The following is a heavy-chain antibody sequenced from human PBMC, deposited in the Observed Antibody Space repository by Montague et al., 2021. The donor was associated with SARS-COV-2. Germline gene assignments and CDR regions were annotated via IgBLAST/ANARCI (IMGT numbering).Heavy chain of an antibody. Sequence: SLRLSCAASGFTFSSYGMHWVRQAPGKGLEWVAVMWYDGSNKYYADSVKGRFTISRDNSKNTLYLQMNSLRAEDTAVYYCAREGKVGATTGLDYWGQGTLVTVSS. CDR3: AREGKVGATTGLDY. CDR1: GFTFSSYG. V-gene: IGHV3-33*01. D-gene: IGHD1-26*01. J-gene: IGHJ4*02. CDR2: MWYDGSNK.